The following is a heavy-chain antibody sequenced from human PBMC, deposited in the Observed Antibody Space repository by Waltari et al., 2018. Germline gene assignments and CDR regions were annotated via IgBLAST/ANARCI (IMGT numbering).Heavy chain of an antibody. J-gene: IGHJ4*02. D-gene: IGHD3-10*01. CDR3: ARLYGSGANYFDY. CDR2: IYYSGNS. CDR1: GASITNDNYY. V-gene: IGHV4-31*03. Sequence: QVQLQESGPGLVKPSETLSLTCTVSGASITNDNYYWSWIRQHPGKGLEWIAYIYYSGNSYYNPSLKSRVAISVDTFKKQFSLKVTSVTAADTAVYYCARLYGSGANYFDYWGQGTLVSVSS.